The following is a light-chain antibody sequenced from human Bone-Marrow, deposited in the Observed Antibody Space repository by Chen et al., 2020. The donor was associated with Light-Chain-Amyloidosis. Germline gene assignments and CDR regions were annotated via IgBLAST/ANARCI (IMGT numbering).Light chain of an antibody. CDR3: SSYTMTNTLV. CDR2: EVT. CDR1: SSDVGGDNH. Sequence: QSALTQPASVSGSPGQSLTISCTGTSSDVGGDNHVSWYQQHPDKAPNLMIYEVTNRPSWVPDRFSGSKSDNTASLTISGLQTEDEADYFCSSYTMTNTLVFGSGTRVTVL. J-gene: IGLJ1*01. V-gene: IGLV2-14*01.